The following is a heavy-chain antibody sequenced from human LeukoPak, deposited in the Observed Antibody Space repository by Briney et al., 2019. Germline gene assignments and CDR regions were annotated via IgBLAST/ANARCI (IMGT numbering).Heavy chain of an antibody. CDR2: IYYSGST. V-gene: IGHV4-59*01. Sequence: SETLSLTCTVSGGSISSYYWSWIRQPPGKGLEWIGYIYYSGSTNYNPSLKSRVTISVDTSKNQFSLKLSSVTAADTAVYYCARAGHHDFWSGYYTPYYFDYWGQGTLVTVSS. J-gene: IGHJ4*02. D-gene: IGHD3-3*01. CDR1: GGSISSYY. CDR3: ARAGHHDFWSGYYTPYYFDY.